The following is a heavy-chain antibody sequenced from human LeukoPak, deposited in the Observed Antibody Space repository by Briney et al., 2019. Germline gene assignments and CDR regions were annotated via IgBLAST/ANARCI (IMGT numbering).Heavy chain of an antibody. D-gene: IGHD2-8*01. Sequence: ASVKVSCKASGYTFTSYYLHWVRQAPGQGLEWMGIINPSGGSTSYAQKFQGRVTMTRGTSTSTVYMELSSLRSEDTAVYYCVRDSPNAIASYYYYGMDVWGQGTTVTVSS. CDR2: INPSGGST. J-gene: IGHJ6*02. CDR1: GYTFTSYY. V-gene: IGHV1-46*01. CDR3: VRDSPNAIASYYYYGMDV.